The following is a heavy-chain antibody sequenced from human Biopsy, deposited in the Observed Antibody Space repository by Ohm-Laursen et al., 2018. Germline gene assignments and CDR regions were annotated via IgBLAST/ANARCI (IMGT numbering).Heavy chain of an antibody. CDR2: ISHTGYT. CDR3: ARGSNEYGGLYFPH. CDR1: GGSFTGHY. Sequence: SETLSLTCTVSGGSFTGHYWTWIRQPPGKGLEWIGHISHTGYTSYKSSLKGRVTISLDTPRKHFSLRLTSLAAADTAVYYCARGSNEYGGLYFPHWGQGTLVTVSS. V-gene: IGHV4-59*11. J-gene: IGHJ1*01. D-gene: IGHD4-23*01.